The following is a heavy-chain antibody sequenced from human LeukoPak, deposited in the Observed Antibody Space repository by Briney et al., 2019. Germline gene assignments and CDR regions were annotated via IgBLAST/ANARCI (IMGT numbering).Heavy chain of an antibody. CDR1: GGSISSSSYY. Sequence: SETLSLTCTVSGGSISSSSYYWGWIRQPPGKGLEWIGTIYYSGRIYYSPSLKSRVTMSVDPSNNQFSLNLRSVTAADTAVYYCARRRYYDGSGYLEWGQGTLLSVSS. V-gene: IGHV4-39*01. CDR3: ARRRYYDGSGYLE. D-gene: IGHD3-22*01. J-gene: IGHJ1*01. CDR2: IYYSGRI.